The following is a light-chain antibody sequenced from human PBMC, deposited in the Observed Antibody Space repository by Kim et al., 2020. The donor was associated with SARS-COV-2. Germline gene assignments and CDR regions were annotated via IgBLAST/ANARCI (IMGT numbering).Light chain of an antibody. Sequence: ASVGDTVTSTCRASQGIGKSLSWFQQKPGKAPKSLIYDVSNLESGVPSRFSGSGSGTDFTLTISSLQPEDFASYYCQQYKTYPLTFGGGTKVDIK. CDR2: DVS. V-gene: IGKV1-16*01. CDR1: QGIGKS. J-gene: IGKJ4*01. CDR3: QQYKTYPLT.